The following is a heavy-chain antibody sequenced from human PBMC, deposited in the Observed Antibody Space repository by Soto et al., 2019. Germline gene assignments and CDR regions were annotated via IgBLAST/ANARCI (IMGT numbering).Heavy chain of an antibody. J-gene: IGHJ5*02. V-gene: IGHV4-59*01. CDR2: IYYSGST. D-gene: IGHD3-3*01. Sequence: PSETLSLTCTVSGGSICSYYWSWIRQPPGKGLEWIGYIYYSGSTNYNPSLKSRVTISVDTSKNQFSLKLSSVTAADTAVYYCAKHNYDFWSAPGWFDPWGQGTLVTVSS. CDR1: GGSICSYY. CDR3: AKHNYDFWSAPGWFDP.